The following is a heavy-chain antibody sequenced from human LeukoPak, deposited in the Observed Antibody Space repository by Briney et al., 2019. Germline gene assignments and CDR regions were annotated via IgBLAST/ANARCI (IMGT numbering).Heavy chain of an antibody. CDR3: ARHGLVGLAAALFDY. Sequence: GESLKISCKGSGYSFTSYWIGWVRQMPGKGLEWMGIIYPGDSDTRYSPSFQGQVTISADKSISTAYLQWSSLKASDTAMYYCARHGLVGLAAALFDYWGQGTLVTVSS. CDR1: GYSFTSYW. D-gene: IGHD6-13*01. CDR2: IYPGDSDT. V-gene: IGHV5-51*01. J-gene: IGHJ4*02.